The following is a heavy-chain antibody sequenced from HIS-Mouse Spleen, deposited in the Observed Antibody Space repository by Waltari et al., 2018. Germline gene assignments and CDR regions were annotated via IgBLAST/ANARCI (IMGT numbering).Heavy chain of an antibody. D-gene: IGHD6-6*01. V-gene: IGHV3-9*01. CDR3: VKDMRYSSSYFDY. CDR2: ISWNSGSI. Sequence: EVQLVESGGGWVQPGRSLRLTCASSGFTFDDYARHWVQGISWNSGSIGYADSVKGRFTISRDNAKNSLYLQMNSLRAEDTALYYCVKDMRYSSSYFDYWGQGTLVTVSS. J-gene: IGHJ4*02. CDR1: GFTFDDYA.